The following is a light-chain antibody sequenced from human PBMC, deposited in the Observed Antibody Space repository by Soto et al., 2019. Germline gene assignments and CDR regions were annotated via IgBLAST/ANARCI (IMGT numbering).Light chain of an antibody. Sequence: QPVLTQSTSASASLGASVKRTCTLSSGHRTYAIAWHQQQPEKGPRFLMKLNSDGSHRKGDGIPDRFSGSSSGAERYLTISSLQSEDEADYYCQTWGTGIHVVFGGGTKLTVL. J-gene: IGLJ2*01. CDR3: QTWGTGIHVV. CDR1: SGHRTYA. CDR2: LNSDGSH. V-gene: IGLV4-69*01.